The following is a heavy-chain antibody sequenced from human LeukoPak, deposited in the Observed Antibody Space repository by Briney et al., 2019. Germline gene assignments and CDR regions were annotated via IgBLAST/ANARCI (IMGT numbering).Heavy chain of an antibody. Sequence: GGSLTLSCAASGFTFSSYAVSWVRQAPGKGLEWVSAISGSGGGTYYADSVKGRFPISRDNSEKMLYLQMNSLSTEDTAVYYCAKTTTGYSSGRYPGWPVDYWGQGTLVTVSS. CDR1: GFTFSSYA. CDR3: AKTTTGYSSGRYPGWPVDY. J-gene: IGHJ4*02. V-gene: IGHV3-23*01. D-gene: IGHD6-19*01. CDR2: ISGSGGGT.